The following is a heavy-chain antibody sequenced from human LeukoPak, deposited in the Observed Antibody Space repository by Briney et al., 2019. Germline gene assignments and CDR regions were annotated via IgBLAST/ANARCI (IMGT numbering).Heavy chain of an antibody. J-gene: IGHJ4*02. CDR1: GFTFSSYW. Sequence: GGSLRLSCAASGFTFSSYWMSWVRQAPGKGLEWVSSISSSSSYIYYADSVKGRFTISRDNAKNSLYLQMNSLRAEDTAVYYCARAKRISGQPLNYWGQGTLVTVSS. CDR3: ARAKRISGQPLNY. V-gene: IGHV3-21*01. D-gene: IGHD1-14*01. CDR2: ISSSSSYI.